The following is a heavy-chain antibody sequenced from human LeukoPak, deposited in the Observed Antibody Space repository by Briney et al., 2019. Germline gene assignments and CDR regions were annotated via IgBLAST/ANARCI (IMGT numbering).Heavy chain of an antibody. CDR3: ARAWDSTDYYYYGMDV. D-gene: IGHD2/OR15-2a*01. Sequence: ASVKVSCKASGGTFSSYAISWVRQAPGQGLEWMGGIIPIFGTANYAQKFQGRVTITADESTSTAYMELSSLRSEDTAVYYCARAWDSTDYYYYGMDVWGQGTTVTVSS. CDR2: IIPIFGTA. V-gene: IGHV1-69*13. J-gene: IGHJ6*02. CDR1: GGTFSSYA.